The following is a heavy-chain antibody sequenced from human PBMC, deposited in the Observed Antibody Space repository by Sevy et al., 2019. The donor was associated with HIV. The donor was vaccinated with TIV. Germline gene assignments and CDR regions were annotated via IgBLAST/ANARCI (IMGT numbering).Heavy chain of an antibody. Sequence: ASVKVSCKVSGYTLTELSIHWVRQAAGKGLEWMGGFDPEDGEIIYAQKFQGRVTMTEDTSAETGYMELSSLRSDDTAVYYCATSYRIAVADFDYWGQGTQVTVSS. CDR3: ATSYRIAVADFDY. D-gene: IGHD6-19*01. CDR1: GYTLTELS. CDR2: FDPEDGEI. J-gene: IGHJ4*02. V-gene: IGHV1-24*01.